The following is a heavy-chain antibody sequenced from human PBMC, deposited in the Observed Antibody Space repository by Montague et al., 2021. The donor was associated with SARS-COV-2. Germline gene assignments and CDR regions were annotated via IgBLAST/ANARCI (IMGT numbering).Heavy chain of an antibody. Sequence: SETLSLTCTVSGDSIRSYHWTWIRQPPGKGLEWIGRISDSGRTIYNPSLKSRVTISVDTSKNQFFLNLGSMVAADTAIYYCTRDRGIAAADNYYYGMDVWGPGTTVTVS. V-gene: IGHV4-59*13. J-gene: IGHJ6*02. D-gene: IGHD6-13*01. CDR3: TRDRGIAAADNYYYGMDV. CDR2: ISDSGRT. CDR1: GDSIRSYH.